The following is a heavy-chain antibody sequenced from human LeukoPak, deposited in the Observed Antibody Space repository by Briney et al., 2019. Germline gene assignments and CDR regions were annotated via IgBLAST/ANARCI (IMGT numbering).Heavy chain of an antibody. V-gene: IGHV3-64D*06. J-gene: IGHJ4*02. CDR3: VKSYCGGDCYPDY. CDR2: ITSNGGST. CDR1: GFTFSSYA. D-gene: IGHD2-21*02. Sequence: PGGSLRLSCSTSGFTFSSYAMHWVRQAPGKGLEYVSAITSNGGSTYYADSVKGRFTTSRDNSKNTLYLQMSSLRAEDTAVYYCVKSYCGGDCYPDYWGQGTLVTVSS.